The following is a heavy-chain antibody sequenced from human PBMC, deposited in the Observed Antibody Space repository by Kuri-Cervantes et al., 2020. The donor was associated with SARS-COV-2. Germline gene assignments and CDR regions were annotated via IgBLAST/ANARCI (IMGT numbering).Heavy chain of an antibody. CDR3: AREDMVGEFKY. CDR2: TYYRTKWYT. CDR1: GDSVSRNGAA. D-gene: IGHD1-26*01. J-gene: IGHJ4*02. Sequence: SETLSLTCAISGDSVSRNGAAWTWIMQTTSKGREWLARTYYRTKWYTDYAAPVKSRITINPDTSTNQFSLQLTSVTPEDTAVYFCAREDMVGEFKYWGQGTLVTVSS. V-gene: IGHV6-1*01.